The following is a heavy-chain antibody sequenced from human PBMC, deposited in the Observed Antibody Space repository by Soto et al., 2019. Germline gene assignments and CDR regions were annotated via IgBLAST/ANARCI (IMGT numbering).Heavy chain of an antibody. D-gene: IGHD3-22*01. CDR2: ISGSGGST. CDR3: ARGIGYYDSSGTRGAFDI. J-gene: IGHJ3*02. V-gene: IGHV3-23*01. CDR1: GFTFSSYA. Sequence: GGSLRLSCAASGFTFSSYAMSWVRQAPGKGLEWVSAISGSGGSTYYADSVKGRFTISRDNSKNTLYLQMNSLRAEDTAVYYCARGIGYYDSSGTRGAFDIWDQGTMVTVSS.